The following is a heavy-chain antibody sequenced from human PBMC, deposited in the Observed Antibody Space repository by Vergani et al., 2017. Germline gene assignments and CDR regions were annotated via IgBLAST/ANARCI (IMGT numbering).Heavy chain of an antibody. CDR1: GFTVSSNY. Sequence: EVQLVETGGGLIQPGGSLRLSCAASGFTVSSNYMSWVRQAPGKGLEWVSVIYSGGSTYYADSVKGRFTISRDNSKNTLYLQMNSLRAEDTAVYYCASGYYGSGSYYILDWYYGMDVWGQGTTVTVSS. CDR2: IYSGGST. V-gene: IGHV3-53*02. D-gene: IGHD3-10*01. CDR3: ASGYYGSGSYYILDWYYGMDV. J-gene: IGHJ6*02.